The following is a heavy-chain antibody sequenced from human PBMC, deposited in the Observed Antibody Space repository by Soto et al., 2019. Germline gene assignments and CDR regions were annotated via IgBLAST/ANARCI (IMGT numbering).Heavy chain of an antibody. V-gene: IGHV4-59*01. CDR2: TSHTGTT. D-gene: IGHD5-12*01. CDR1: GVSISSDY. Sequence: QVQLQESGPGLVKPSETLSLTCTVSGVSISSDYWTWIRQSPGKGLEWIAYTSHTGTTDYNPSLKSRVTISLDTSKHQFSLQLSSVTAAATAVYYCARGPPWMAAFDIWGQGTKVTVSP. CDR3: ARGPPWMAAFDI. J-gene: IGHJ3*02.